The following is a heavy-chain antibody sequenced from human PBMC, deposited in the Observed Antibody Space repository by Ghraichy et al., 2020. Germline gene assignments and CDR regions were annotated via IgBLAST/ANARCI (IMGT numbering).Heavy chain of an antibody. CDR3: ARDYYDSSNYYYIVDY. CDR2: AYYRSKWYN. Sequence: SQTLSLTCAISGDSVSSNSAAWNWIRQSPSRGLEWLGRAYYRSKWYNDYAVSVKSRVTINPDTSKNQFSLQLNSVTPEDTAVYYCARDYYDSSNYYYIVDYWGQGTLVTVSS. D-gene: IGHD3-22*01. V-gene: IGHV6-1*01. CDR1: GDSVSSNSAA. J-gene: IGHJ4*02.